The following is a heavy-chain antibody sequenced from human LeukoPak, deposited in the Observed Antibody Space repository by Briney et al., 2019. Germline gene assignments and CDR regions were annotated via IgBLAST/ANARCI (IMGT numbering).Heavy chain of an antibody. V-gene: IGHV3-53*01. CDR1: GFTVSSNY. J-gene: IGHJ6*02. Sequence: GGSLRLSCAASGFTVSSNYMSWVRQAPGKGLEWVLVIYSGGSTYYADSVKGRFTISRDNAKNSLYLQMNSLRAEDTAVYYCARGNYYYGMDVWGQGTTVTVSS. CDR2: IYSGGST. CDR3: ARGNYYYGMDV.